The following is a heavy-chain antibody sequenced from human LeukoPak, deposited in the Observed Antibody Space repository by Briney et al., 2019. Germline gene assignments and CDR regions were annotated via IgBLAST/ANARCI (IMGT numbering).Heavy chain of an antibody. J-gene: IGHJ4*02. CDR1: GFTFSSYA. CDR3: AKSMDYYDSSGLDY. D-gene: IGHD3-22*01. Sequence: GGSLRLSCAASGFTFSSYAMSWVRQAPGKGLEWVSAISGSGGSTYYADSVKGRFTISRDNSKNTLYLQMNSLRAEDTAVYYCAKSMDYYDSSGLDYWGQGTLVTVSS. V-gene: IGHV3-23*01. CDR2: ISGSGGST.